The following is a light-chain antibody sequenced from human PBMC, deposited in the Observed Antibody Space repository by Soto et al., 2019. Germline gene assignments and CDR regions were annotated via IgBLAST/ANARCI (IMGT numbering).Light chain of an antibody. J-gene: IGLJ2*01. CDR3: QSYDSSLSGSVV. CDR2: DNS. CDR1: SSNIGAGYD. V-gene: IGLV1-40*01. Sequence: QDVVTQPPSVSGAPGQRVTISCTGSSSNIGAGYDVHWYQQLPGTAPKLLIYDNSNRPSGVPDRFSGSKSGTSASLAITGLQAEDEADYYGQSYDSSLSGSVVFGGGTKLTVL.